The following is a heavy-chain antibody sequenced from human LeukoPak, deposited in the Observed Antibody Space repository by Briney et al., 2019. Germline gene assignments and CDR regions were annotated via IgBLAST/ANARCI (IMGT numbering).Heavy chain of an antibody. Sequence: GSLRLSCTASGFTISNNHMSWVRQAPGKGLEWIGSIYDSGSTYYNPSLKSRVTISVDTSKNQFSLKLNSVTAADTAVYYCARHYGPWGQGTLVTVSS. D-gene: IGHD3-10*01. CDR2: IYDSGST. CDR3: ARHYGP. V-gene: IGHV4-39*01. CDR1: GFTISNNH. J-gene: IGHJ5*02.